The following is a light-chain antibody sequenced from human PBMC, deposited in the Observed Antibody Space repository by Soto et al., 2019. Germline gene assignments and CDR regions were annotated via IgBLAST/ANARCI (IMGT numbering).Light chain of an antibody. V-gene: IGKV1-5*03. CDR2: KAS. CDR1: QTISSW. Sequence: DIQMTHSPSSLSASVGDRVTITSRASQTISSWLAWYQQKPGKAPKLLIYKASTLKSGVPSRFSGSGSGTDYTLIISSLQSEDFAVYYCQQFNGWPPTWTFGQGTKVDI. CDR3: QQFNGWPPTWT. J-gene: IGKJ1*01.